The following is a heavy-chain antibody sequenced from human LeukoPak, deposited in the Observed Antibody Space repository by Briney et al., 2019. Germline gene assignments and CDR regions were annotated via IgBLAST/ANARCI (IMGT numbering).Heavy chain of an antibody. CDR1: GGSISSGSYY. Sequence: SETLSLTCTVSGGSISSGSYYWSWLRQPAGKGLEWIGRIYTSGSTNYNPSLKSRVTISVDTSKNQFSLKLSSVTAADTAVYYCARGAAVAGTNLDFDYWGQGTLVTVSS. V-gene: IGHV4-61*02. J-gene: IGHJ4*02. CDR3: ARGAAVAGTNLDFDY. CDR2: IYTSGST. D-gene: IGHD6-19*01.